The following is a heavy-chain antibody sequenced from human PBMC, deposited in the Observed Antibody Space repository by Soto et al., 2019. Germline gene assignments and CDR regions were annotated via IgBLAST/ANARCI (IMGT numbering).Heavy chain of an antibody. V-gene: IGHV4-31*03. J-gene: IGHJ4*02. Sequence: QVQLQESGPGLVKPSQTLSLTCTVSGGSISSGGYYWSWIRQHPGKGLEWIGYIYYSGSTYYNPSLKSRFTIPVDTSKNQFSLKLSSVTAADTAVYYCARDNLGGGYGDYVDYWGQGTLVTVSS. CDR1: GGSISSGGYY. D-gene: IGHD4-17*01. CDR2: IYYSGST. CDR3: ARDNLGGGYGDYVDY.